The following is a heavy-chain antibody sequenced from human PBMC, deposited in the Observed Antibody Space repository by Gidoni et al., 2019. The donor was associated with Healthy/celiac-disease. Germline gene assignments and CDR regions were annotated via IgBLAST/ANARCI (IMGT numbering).Heavy chain of an antibody. J-gene: IGHJ6*02. CDR3: ARGGVVRDYYYYYGMDV. CDR2: ISSSSSYI. CDR1: GFTFSSYS. D-gene: IGHD2-8*01. Sequence: EVQLVESGGGLVKPGGSLRLSCAASGFTFSSYSMNWVRQAPGKGLEWVSSISSSSSYIYYADSVKGRFTISRDNAKNSLYLQMNSLRAEDTAVYYCARGGVVRDYYYYYGMDVWGQGTTVTVFS. V-gene: IGHV3-21*01.